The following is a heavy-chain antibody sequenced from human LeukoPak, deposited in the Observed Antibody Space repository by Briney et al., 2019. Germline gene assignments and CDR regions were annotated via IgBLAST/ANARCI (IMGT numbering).Heavy chain of an antibody. D-gene: IGHD6-19*01. Sequence: SETLSPTCSVPGGSISSSYWSWIRQPPGKGLEWIGYIHHSGSTSYNPSLKNRVTISVDMSKNQFSLRLSSVTAADTAVYYCARVVSDSSGWYSRPGYVDYWGQGTLVTVSS. CDR2: IHHSGST. V-gene: IGHV4-59*08. CDR1: GGSISSSY. J-gene: IGHJ4*02. CDR3: ARVVSDSSGWYSRPGYVDY.